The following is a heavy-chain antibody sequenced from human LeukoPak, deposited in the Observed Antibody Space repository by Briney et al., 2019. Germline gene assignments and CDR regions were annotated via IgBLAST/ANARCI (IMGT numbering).Heavy chain of an antibody. CDR1: GFTLRSYA. V-gene: IGHV3-23*01. CDR2: ISVSGGST. D-gene: IGHD6-13*01. CDR3: ASTWAWSISWYDY. Sequence: GGSLTLYCAASGFTLRSYAISWLRQAPRKGLDGVSAISVSGGSTYYADSVKGRFPISRNNSKNTLYLQMNSLRAEDTAVYYCASTWAWSISWYDYWGQGTLVTVSS. J-gene: IGHJ4*02.